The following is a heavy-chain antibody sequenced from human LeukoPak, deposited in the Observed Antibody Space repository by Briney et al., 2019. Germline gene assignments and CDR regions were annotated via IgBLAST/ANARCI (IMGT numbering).Heavy chain of an antibody. D-gene: IGHD1-26*01. J-gene: IGHJ4*02. CDR1: GYTFTSYG. CDR3: ARDSGSYSKASFDY. Sequence: ASVKVSCKASGYTFTSYGISWVRQAPGQGLEWMGWISAYNGNTNYAQKLQGRVTMTTDTSTSTAYMELRSLRSDDTAVYYCARDSGSYSKASFDYWGQGTLVTVSS. CDR2: ISAYNGNT. V-gene: IGHV1-18*01.